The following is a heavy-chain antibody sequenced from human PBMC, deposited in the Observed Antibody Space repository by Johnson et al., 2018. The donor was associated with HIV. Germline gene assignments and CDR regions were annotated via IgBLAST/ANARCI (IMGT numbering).Heavy chain of an antibody. CDR2: ISGSGGST. J-gene: IGHJ3*02. CDR3: ARATGSWMDAFDI. CDR1: GFTFSSYA. V-gene: IGHV3-23*04. Sequence: VQLVESGGDLVQPGGSLRLSCAASGFTFSSYAMSWVRQAPGKGLEWVSAISGSGGSTYSADSVKGRFTISRDNSKNTLYLQMNSLKAEGTAVYYCARATGSWMDAFDIWGQGTMVTVSS. D-gene: IGHD2-2*03.